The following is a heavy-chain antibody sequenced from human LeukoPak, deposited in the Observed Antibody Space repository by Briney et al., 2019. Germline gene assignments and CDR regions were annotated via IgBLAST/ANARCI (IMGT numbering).Heavy chain of an antibody. J-gene: IGHJ4*02. D-gene: IGHD3-10*01. Sequence: QSGGSLRLSCAASGFTFSSYEMNWVRQAPGKGLEWVSYISSSGSTIYYADSVKGRFTISRDNDKNSLYLQMNSLRAEDTAVYYCARDSPRWGSGSYYPFDYWGQGTLVTVSS. CDR2: ISSSGSTI. V-gene: IGHV3-48*03. CDR3: ARDSPRWGSGSYYPFDY. CDR1: GFTFSSYE.